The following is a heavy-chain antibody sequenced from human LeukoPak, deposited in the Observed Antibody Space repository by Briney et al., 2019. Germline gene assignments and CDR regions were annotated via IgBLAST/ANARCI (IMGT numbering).Heavy chain of an antibody. CDR2: ISYDGSNK. V-gene: IGHV3-30-3*01. J-gene: IGHJ4*02. D-gene: IGHD5-18*01. Sequence: GGSLRLSCAASGFTFSSYWMTWVRQAPGKGLEWVAVISYDGSNKYYADSVKGRFTISRDNSKNTLYLQMNSLRAEDTAVYYCARMSSYGYGDFDYWGQGTLVTVSS. CDR1: GFTFSSYW. CDR3: ARMSSYGYGDFDY.